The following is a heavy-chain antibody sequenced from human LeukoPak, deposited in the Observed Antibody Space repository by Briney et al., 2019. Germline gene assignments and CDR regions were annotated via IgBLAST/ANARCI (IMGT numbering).Heavy chain of an antibody. CDR3: AKDWKFYYVSGSFFPDN. Sequence: GRSLRLSCAASGFAFSSYAVHWVRQAPGKGLECVAVISHDGSKKYYADFVKGRFTISRDNSKNTLYLHMNSLIPEDTAVYFCAKDWKFYYVSGSFFPDNWGQGTLVTVSS. CDR1: GFAFSSYA. V-gene: IGHV3-30-3*01. CDR2: ISHDGSKK. D-gene: IGHD3-10*01. J-gene: IGHJ4*02.